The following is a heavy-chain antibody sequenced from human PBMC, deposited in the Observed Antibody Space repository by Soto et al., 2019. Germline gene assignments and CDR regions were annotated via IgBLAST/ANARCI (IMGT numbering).Heavy chain of an antibody. Sequence: KASETLSLTCAVSGGSISSGGYSWSWIRQPPGKGLEWIGYIYHSGSTYYNPSLKSRVTISVDTSKNQFSLKLSSVTAADTAVYYCANSDAMVSGYFDYWGQGTLVTVSS. CDR2: IYHSGST. CDR1: GGSISSGGYS. V-gene: IGHV4-30-2*03. D-gene: IGHD5-18*01. J-gene: IGHJ4*02. CDR3: ANSDAMVSGYFDY.